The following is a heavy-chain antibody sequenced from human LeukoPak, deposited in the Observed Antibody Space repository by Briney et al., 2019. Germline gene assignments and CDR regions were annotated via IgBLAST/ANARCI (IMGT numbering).Heavy chain of an antibody. J-gene: IGHJ3*02. CDR1: GFTVSSNY. D-gene: IGHD2-15*01. CDR3: AREPYCSGGSCYHAFDI. CDR2: IYSGGST. V-gene: IGHV3-53*01. Sequence: GGSLRLSCAASGFTVSSNYMNWVRQAPGKGLEWVSVIYSGGSTNYVDSVKGRFTISRDNSKNTVYLQMNSLRAEDTAVYYCAREPYCSGGSCYHAFDIWGQGTMVTVSS.